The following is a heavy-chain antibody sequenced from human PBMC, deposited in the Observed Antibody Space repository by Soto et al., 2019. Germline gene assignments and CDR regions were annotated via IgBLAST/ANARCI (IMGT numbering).Heavy chain of an antibody. V-gene: IGHV3-30-3*01. CDR1: GFTFSSYA. J-gene: IGHJ4*02. Sequence: QVQLVESGGGVVQPGRSLRLSCAASGFTFSSYAMHWVRQAPGKGLEWVAVISSDGSNKYYADSVKGRFTISRDNSKNTLYLQMNSLRAEDTAVCYCARADYGGDYFDYWGQGTLVTVSS. D-gene: IGHD4-17*01. CDR2: ISSDGSNK. CDR3: ARADYGGDYFDY.